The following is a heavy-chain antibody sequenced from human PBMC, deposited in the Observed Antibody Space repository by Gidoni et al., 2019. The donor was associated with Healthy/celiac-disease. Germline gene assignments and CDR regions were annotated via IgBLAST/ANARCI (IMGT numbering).Heavy chain of an antibody. CDR2: IKSKTDGGTT. V-gene: IGHV3-15*01. CDR3: TTDPSIRLTPFDAFDI. Sequence: EVQLVESGGGLVKPGGSLRLSCAASGFTFSNAGMSWVRQAPGKGLEWVGRIKSKTDGGTTDYAAPVKGRFTISRDDSKNTLYLQMNSLKTEDTAVYYCTTDPSIRLTPFDAFDIWGQGTMVTVSS. J-gene: IGHJ3*02. CDR1: GFTFSNAG. D-gene: IGHD3-16*01.